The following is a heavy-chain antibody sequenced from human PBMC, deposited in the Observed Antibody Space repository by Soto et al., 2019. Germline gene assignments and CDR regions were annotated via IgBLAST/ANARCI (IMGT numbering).Heavy chain of an antibody. Sequence: QVQLQESGPGLVKPSETLSLTCTVSGGSISSYYWSWIRQPPGKGLEWIGYIYYSGSTNYNPSLNSRVTISVDPSKNQFSLKLSSVTAADPALYCCARRHGGTFDSWGQGTLVTVSS. V-gene: IGHV4-59*08. CDR3: ARRHGGTFDS. CDR1: GGSISSYY. J-gene: IGHJ4*02. CDR2: IYYSGST. D-gene: IGHD2-15*01.